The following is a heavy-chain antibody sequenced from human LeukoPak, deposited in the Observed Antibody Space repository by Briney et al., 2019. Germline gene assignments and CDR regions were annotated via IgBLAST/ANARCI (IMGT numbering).Heavy chain of an antibody. Sequence: KSSETLSLTCAVYGGSFSGYYWSWIRQPPGKGLEWIGEINHSGSTNSNPSLKGRVTISVDTSKNQFSLKLSSVTAADTAVYYCARGRMAIGEVRGGSDYYDNWFDPWGQGTLVTVSS. V-gene: IGHV4-34*01. CDR3: ARGRMAIGEVRGGSDYYDNWFDP. J-gene: IGHJ5*02. CDR2: INHSGST. CDR1: GGSFSGYY. D-gene: IGHD3-22*01.